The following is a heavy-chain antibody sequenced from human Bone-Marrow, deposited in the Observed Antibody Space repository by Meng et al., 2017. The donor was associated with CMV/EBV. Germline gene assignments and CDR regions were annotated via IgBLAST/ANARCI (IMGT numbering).Heavy chain of an antibody. D-gene: IGHD3-10*01. Sequence: GGSLRLSCAASGFTFSSYGLHWVRQAPGKGLEWVAVISYDGSNKYYADSVKGRFTISRDNSKNTLYLQMNSLRAEDTAVYYCARETLPLWYYYGSGSQKTDYFDYWGQGTLVTASS. CDR3: ARETLPLWYYYGSGSQKTDYFDY. CDR1: GFTFSSYG. CDR2: ISYDGSNK. J-gene: IGHJ4*02. V-gene: IGHV3-30*04.